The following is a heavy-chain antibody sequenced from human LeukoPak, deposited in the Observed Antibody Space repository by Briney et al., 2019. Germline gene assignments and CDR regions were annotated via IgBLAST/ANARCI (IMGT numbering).Heavy chain of an antibody. V-gene: IGHV3-48*01. CDR2: IPATGSSI. D-gene: IGHD5-12*01. CDR3: ARDRPLSGYDFDS. Sequence: GFPFNSYXXXXXXQXXXXGXXXXXXIPATGSSIFYPESVKGRFTISRDNCRKAIYLKMKSLRADDTAIYYCARDRPLSGYDFDSWGQGTLVTISS. J-gene: IGHJ4*02. CDR1: GFPFNSYX.